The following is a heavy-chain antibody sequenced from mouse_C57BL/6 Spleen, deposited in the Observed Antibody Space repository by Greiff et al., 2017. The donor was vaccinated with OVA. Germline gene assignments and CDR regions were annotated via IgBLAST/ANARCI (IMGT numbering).Heavy chain of an antibody. CDR1: GYTFTSYG. V-gene: IGHV1-81*01. D-gene: IGHD2-3*01. J-gene: IGHJ3*01. Sequence: QVQLQQSGAELARPGASVKLSCKASGYTFTSYGISWVKQRTGQGLEWIGEIYPRSGNTYYNEKFKGKATLTADKSSSTAYMELRSLTSEDSAVYFCARSLDDGSPSWFAYWGQGTLVTVSA. CDR3: ARSLDDGSPSWFAY. CDR2: IYPRSGNT.